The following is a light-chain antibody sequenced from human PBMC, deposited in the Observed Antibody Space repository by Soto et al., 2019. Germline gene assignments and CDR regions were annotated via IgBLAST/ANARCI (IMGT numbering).Light chain of an antibody. V-gene: IGLV4-69*01. J-gene: IGLJ2*01. Sequence: QLVLTQSPSASASLGASVKRTCTLSSGHSSYAIAWHQQQPEKGPRYLMKLNSDGSHSKGDGIPDRFSGSSSGAERYLTISSLQSEDEADYYCQTWGTGMVFGGGTKVTVL. CDR2: LNSDGSH. CDR1: SGHSSYA. CDR3: QTWGTGMV.